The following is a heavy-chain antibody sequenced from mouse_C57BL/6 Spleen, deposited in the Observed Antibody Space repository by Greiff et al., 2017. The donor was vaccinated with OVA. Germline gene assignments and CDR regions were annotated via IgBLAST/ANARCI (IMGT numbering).Heavy chain of an antibody. V-gene: IGHV1-82*01. CDR1: GYAFSSSW. CDR3: GRCKDYYAYVDV. J-gene: IGHJ1*03. Sequence: QVQLQQSGPELVKPGASVKISCKASGYAFSSSWMNWVKQRPGKGLEWIGRIYPGDGDTNYNGKFKGKATLTADKSSSTAYMQLSSLTSEDSAVYFCGRCKDYYAYVDVWGTGTTVTVSS. D-gene: IGHD1-1*01. CDR2: IYPGDGDT.